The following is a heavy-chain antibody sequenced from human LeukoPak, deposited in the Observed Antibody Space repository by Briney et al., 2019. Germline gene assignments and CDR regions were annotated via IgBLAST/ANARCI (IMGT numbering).Heavy chain of an antibody. Sequence: SGTLSLTCTVSGGSISSYYWSWIRQPPGKGLEWIGYIYYSGSTNYNPSLKSRVTISVDTSKNQFSLKLSSVTAADTAVYYCARLKRRDGYNYDYWGQGTLVTVSS. CDR1: GGSISSYY. J-gene: IGHJ4*02. V-gene: IGHV4-59*08. D-gene: IGHD5-24*01. CDR2: IYYSGST. CDR3: ARLKRRDGYNYDY.